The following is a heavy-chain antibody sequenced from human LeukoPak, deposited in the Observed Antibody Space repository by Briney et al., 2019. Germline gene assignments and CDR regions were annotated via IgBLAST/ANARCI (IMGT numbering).Heavy chain of an antibody. D-gene: IGHD2-15*01. CDR3: ARGGVVVVGRFDY. CDR2: IIPILGIA. J-gene: IGHJ4*02. V-gene: IGHV1-69*04. Sequence: GSSVKVSCKASGGTFSSYAISWVRQAPGQGLEWMGRIIPILGIANYAQKFQGRVTITADKSTSTAYMELSSLRAEDTAVYYCARGGVVVVGRFDYWGQGTLVTVSS. CDR1: GGTFSSYA.